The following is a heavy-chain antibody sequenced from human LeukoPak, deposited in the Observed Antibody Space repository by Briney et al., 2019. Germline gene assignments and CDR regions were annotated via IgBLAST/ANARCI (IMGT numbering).Heavy chain of an antibody. CDR1: GFTFNTFA. Sequence: GGSLRLSCAASGFTFNTFAMHWVRQAPGRGLEYVSAISGNGGSIYYAPSVRGRFTISRDNAKNTVDLHMGSLRAEDMAVYYCAGHSRGVGYWGQGTLVTVSS. D-gene: IGHD1-26*01. V-gene: IGHV3-64*01. CDR3: AGHSRGVGY. J-gene: IGHJ4*02. CDR2: ISGNGGSI.